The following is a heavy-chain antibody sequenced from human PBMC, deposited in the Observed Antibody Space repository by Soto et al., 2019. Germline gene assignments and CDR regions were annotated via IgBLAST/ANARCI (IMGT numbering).Heavy chain of an antibody. J-gene: IGHJ4*02. D-gene: IGHD2-2*01. V-gene: IGHV4-59*01. CDR2: IYYTGST. CDR3: ARSILPAAIFVFDS. CDR1: GGSISTYY. Sequence: KQSQTLSLTCAISGGSISTYYWNWIRQPPGKGLEWIGYIYYTGSTNYNPSLRSRVTISQDTSKNQLSLTLSPVTAADTAVYYCARSILPAAIFVFDSWGQGTLVTVSS.